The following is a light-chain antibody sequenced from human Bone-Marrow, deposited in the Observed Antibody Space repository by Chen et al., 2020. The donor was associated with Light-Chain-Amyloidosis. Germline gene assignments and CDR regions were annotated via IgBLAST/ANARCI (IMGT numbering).Light chain of an antibody. CDR1: SSDVGGYNY. CDR2: DVS. V-gene: IGLV2-11*01. Sequence: QSALTQPRSVSGSPGQSVTISCTGTSSDVGGYNYVSWYQQHPGKAPKLMIYDVSKRPSGVPDRFAGCKSGNTASLTISGLQAEDEADYCCCSYAGSSVVFGGGTKLTVL. CDR3: CSYAGSSVV. J-gene: IGLJ2*01.